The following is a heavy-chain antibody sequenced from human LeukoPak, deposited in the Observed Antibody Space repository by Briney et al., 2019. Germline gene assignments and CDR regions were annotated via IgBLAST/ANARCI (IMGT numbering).Heavy chain of an antibody. Sequence: GGSLRLSCAASGFNVSYYSMNWVRQAPGKGLEWVSYISFSNSTLYYADSVRGRFTISRDNAKNSLSLQMNSLRVEDTAVYYCAGGGATSFDYWGQGILVTVSS. V-gene: IGHV3-48*04. CDR2: ISFSNSTL. J-gene: IGHJ4*02. D-gene: IGHD5-12*01. CDR1: GFNVSYYS. CDR3: AGGGATSFDY.